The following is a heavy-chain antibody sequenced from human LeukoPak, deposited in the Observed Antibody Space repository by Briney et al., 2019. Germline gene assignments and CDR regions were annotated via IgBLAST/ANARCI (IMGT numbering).Heavy chain of an antibody. D-gene: IGHD2-21*01. CDR1: GGSISNSSYY. J-gene: IGHJ5*02. Sequence: SETLSLTCTVSGGSISNSSYYWGWIRQPPGKGLEWIGSIYYSGSTYYNPSLKSRVTISVDTSKNQFSLKLSSVTAADTAVYYCARGGEQSVAMNWFDPWGQGTLVTVSS. CDR3: ARGGEQSVAMNWFDP. CDR2: IYYSGST. V-gene: IGHV4-39*07.